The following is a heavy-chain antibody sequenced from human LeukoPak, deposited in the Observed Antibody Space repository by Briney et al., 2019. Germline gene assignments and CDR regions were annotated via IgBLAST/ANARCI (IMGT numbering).Heavy chain of an antibody. CDR3: ATSGWRYCSSTSCYSWFDP. CDR1: GFTFSSYS. D-gene: IGHD2-2*02. J-gene: IGHJ5*02. CDR2: ISSSSSYI. V-gene: IGHV3-21*01. Sequence: KPGGSLRLSCAASGFTFSSYSMNWVRQAPGKGLEWVSSISSSSSYIYYADSVKGRFTISRDNAKNSLYLQMNSLRAEDTAVYYCATSGWRYCSSTSCYSWFDPWGQGTLVTVSS.